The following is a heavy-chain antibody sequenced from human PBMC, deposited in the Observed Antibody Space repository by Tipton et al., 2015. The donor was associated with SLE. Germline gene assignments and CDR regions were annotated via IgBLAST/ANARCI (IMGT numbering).Heavy chain of an antibody. Sequence: TLSLTCTASSGSVSSYYWSWIRQPPGRGLEWIGYIYYSGSTNYNPSLKSRVTISVDTSKNQFSLKLSSLTAADTAVYYCARSGSYSQFDYWGQGTLVTVSS. D-gene: IGHD1-26*01. CDR1: SGSVSSYY. V-gene: IGHV4-59*02. CDR3: ARSGSYSQFDY. J-gene: IGHJ4*02. CDR2: IYYSGST.